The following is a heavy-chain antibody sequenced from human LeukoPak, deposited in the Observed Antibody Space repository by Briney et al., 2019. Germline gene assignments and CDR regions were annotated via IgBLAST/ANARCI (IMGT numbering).Heavy chain of an antibody. CDR3: ARRGRYCSGGRCHNWFDP. CDR2: INHSGST. J-gene: IGHJ5*02. Sequence: PSETLSLTCAVYGGSFSGYYWSWIRQPPGKGLEWIGEINHSGSTNYNPSLKSQVTISVDTSKNQFSLKLSSVTAADTAVYYCARRGRYCSGGRCHNWFDPWGQGTLVTVSS. D-gene: IGHD2-15*01. CDR1: GGSFSGYY. V-gene: IGHV4-34*01.